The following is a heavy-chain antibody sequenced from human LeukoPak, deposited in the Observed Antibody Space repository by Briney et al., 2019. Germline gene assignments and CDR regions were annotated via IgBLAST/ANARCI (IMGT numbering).Heavy chain of an antibody. J-gene: IGHJ5*02. CDR2: INPNSGGT. V-gene: IGHV1-2*04. D-gene: IGHD1-26*01. CDR1: GYTFTGYY. CDR3: ARAAEPDWFDP. Sequence: ASVKVSCKASGYTFTGYYMHWVRQAPGQGLEWMGWINPNSGGTNYAQKFQGWVTMARDTSISTAYMELSRLRSDDTAVYYCARAAEPDWFDPWGQGTLVTVSS.